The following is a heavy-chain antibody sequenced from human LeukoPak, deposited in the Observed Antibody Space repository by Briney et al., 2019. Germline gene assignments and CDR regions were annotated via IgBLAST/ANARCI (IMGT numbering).Heavy chain of an antibody. D-gene: IGHD4-11*01. CDR2: ISGSGGST. V-gene: IGHV3-23*01. CDR1: GFSFNDYA. J-gene: IGHJ4*02. CDR3: AKDQTVTRAL. Sequence: GGSLRLSCAASGFSFNDYAMSWVRQAPGKGLEWVSAISGSGGSTYYADSVKGRFTISRDNSKSTLYLQMNSLRAEDTAVYYCAKDQTVTRALWGQGTLVTVSS.